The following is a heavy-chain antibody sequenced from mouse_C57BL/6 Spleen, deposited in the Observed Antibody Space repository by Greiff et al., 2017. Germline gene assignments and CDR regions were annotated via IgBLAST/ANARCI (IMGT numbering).Heavy chain of an antibody. J-gene: IGHJ4*01. V-gene: IGHV7-3*01. Sequence: EVKLVASGGGLVQPGGSLSLSCAASGFTFTDYYMSWVRQPPGKALEWLGFIRNKAKGYTKEYSASVKGCFTIARDNSQSILYLQMNALRAESSATYYCARYQQRDYAMDYWGQAASVTVSS. CDR2: IRNKAKGYTK. CDR3: ARYQQRDYAMDY. CDR1: GFTFTDYY.